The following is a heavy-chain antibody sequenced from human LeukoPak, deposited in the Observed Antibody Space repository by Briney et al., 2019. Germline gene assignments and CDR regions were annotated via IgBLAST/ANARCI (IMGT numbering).Heavy chain of an antibody. CDR3: GRGPWLVPRWLDP. CDR2: INRSGST. D-gene: IGHD6-19*01. V-gene: IGHV4-34*01. Sequence: KTSETLSLTCAVYGGSFSGYYWSWIRQPPGKGLEWIGEINRSGSTNYNPSLKSRRTISVDPPKNQSSLKLTSVTAADTAGYYWGRGPWLVPRWLDPGRQGTLVTVSS. J-gene: IGHJ5*02. CDR1: GGSFSGYY.